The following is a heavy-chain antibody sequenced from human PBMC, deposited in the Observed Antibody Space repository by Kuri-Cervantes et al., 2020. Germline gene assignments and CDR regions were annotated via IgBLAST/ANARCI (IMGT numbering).Heavy chain of an antibody. V-gene: IGHV3-74*01. CDR3: ARVRAVSGAYNDYAPLGY. CDR1: GFTFNSYW. CDR2: INSDGSST. Sequence: GGSLRLSCAASGFTFNSYWMSWVRQAPGKGLVWVSRINSDGSSTRYADSVKGLFTISRDNVKNTLYLQMNSLRAEDTAVYYCARVRAVSGAYNDYAPLGYWGQGTLVTVSS. D-gene: IGHD3-16*01. J-gene: IGHJ4*02.